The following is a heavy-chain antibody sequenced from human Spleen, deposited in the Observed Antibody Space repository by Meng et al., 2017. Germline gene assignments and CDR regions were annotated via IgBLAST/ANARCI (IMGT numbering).Heavy chain of an antibody. Sequence: VRRSGCGQVLVQPSVVLLLTCAVPGSSIVSGYYWGWIRQPQGKGRDWIGSIHHSGTTAYNPSIKSRVIISLDTSKNQFSLWLYSVTAADTAVYYCAKNGEIAGTFDSWGQGSLVTVSS. J-gene: IGHJ4*02. CDR3: AKNGEIAGTFDS. V-gene: IGHV4-38-2*01. CDR2: IHHSGTT. CDR1: GSSIVSGYY. D-gene: IGHD6-13*01.